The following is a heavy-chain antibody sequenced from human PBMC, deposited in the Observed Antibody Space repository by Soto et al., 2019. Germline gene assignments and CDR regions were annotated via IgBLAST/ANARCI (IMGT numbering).Heavy chain of an antibody. D-gene: IGHD2-8*01. V-gene: IGHV1-69*13. CDR3: AREVGEMVYAIRYYYYYGMDV. Sequence: ASVKVSCKASGGTFGSYAISWVRQAPGQGLEWMGGIIPIFGTANYAQKFQGRVTITADESTSTAYMELSSLRSEDTAVYYCAREVGEMVYAIRYYYYYGMDVWGQGTTVTVSS. CDR1: GGTFGSYA. CDR2: IIPIFGTA. J-gene: IGHJ6*02.